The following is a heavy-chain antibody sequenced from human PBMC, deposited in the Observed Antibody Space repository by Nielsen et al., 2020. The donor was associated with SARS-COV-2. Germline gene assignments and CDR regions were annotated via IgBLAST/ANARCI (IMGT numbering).Heavy chain of an antibody. J-gene: IGHJ4*02. CDR1: GGSFSGYY. Sequence: SETLSLTCAVYGGSFSGYYWSWIRQPPGKGLEWIGEINHSGSTNYNPSLKSRVTISVDTSKNQFSLKLSSVTAADTAVYYCARAQPRELEFDYWGQGTLVTVSS. CDR2: INHSGST. D-gene: IGHD1-7*01. CDR3: ARAQPRELEFDY. V-gene: IGHV4-34*01.